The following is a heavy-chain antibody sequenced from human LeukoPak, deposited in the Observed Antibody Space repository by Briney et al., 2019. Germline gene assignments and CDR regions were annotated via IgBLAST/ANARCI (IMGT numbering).Heavy chain of an antibody. D-gene: IGHD2/OR15-2a*01. CDR1: GASINSGSYY. CDR3: ARDNSHYYMDV. Sequence: SETLSLTCTVSGASINSGSYYWSWIRQPAGKGLEFIGHFYSSGSTNYNPSLKSRVSISVDTSKNQFSLKLSSVTAADTAVYYCARDNSHYYMDVWGQGTLVTVSS. CDR2: FYSSGST. V-gene: IGHV4-61*10. J-gene: IGHJ4*02.